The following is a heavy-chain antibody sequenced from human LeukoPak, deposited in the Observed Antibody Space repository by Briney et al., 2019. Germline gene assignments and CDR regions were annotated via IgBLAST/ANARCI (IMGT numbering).Heavy chain of an antibody. CDR3: ARRFDS. J-gene: IGHJ4*02. CDR1: GFSISTFD. Sequence: GGSLRLSCAASGFSISTFDMNWVRQAPGKGLQWVSYISSTGNTIYYADSVKGRFTISRDNAKNSLYLQMNSLRAEDTAVYYCARRFDSWGQGTLVTVSS. V-gene: IGHV3-48*01. CDR2: ISSTGNTI.